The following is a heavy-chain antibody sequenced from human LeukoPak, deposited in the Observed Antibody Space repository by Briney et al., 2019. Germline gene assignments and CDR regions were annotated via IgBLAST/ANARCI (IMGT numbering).Heavy chain of an antibody. CDR1: GYSFSNYW. D-gene: IGHD4-11*01. J-gene: IGHJ4*02. CDR2: IYPGDYDT. V-gene: IGHV5-51*03. Sequence: GQSLKISCKGSGYSFSNYWIAWVRQMPGKGLEYMGIIYPGDYDTRYSPSFRGQVTISVDKSIATAYLQWASLKASDTATYYCARAPTSVSNPYYFDSWGQGTLVTVFS. CDR3: ARAPTSVSNPYYFDS.